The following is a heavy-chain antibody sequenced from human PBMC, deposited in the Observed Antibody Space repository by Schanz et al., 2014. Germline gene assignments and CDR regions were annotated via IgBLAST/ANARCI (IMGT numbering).Heavy chain of an antibody. CDR2: IIPVLAIA. J-gene: IGHJ3*02. D-gene: IGHD5-18*01. Sequence: QVQLVQSGAEVKKPGASVKVSCKASGYTFSSYGITWVRQAPGQGLEWMGRIIPVLAIADYAQKFQGRVTITADKSTSTAYMDLRSLRSDDTALYYCTRGGYSYALSAFDIWGQGTMVTVSS. V-gene: IGHV1-69*04. CDR3: TRGGYSYALSAFDI. CDR1: GYTFSSYG.